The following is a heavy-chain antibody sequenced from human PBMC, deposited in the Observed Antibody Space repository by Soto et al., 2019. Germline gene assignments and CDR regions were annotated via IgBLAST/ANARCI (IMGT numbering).Heavy chain of an antibody. Sequence: GGSLRLSCAASGFTFSSYAMTWVRQAPGKGLEWVSTISSGGGSTYHADSVKGRFTISRDSSKNTLYLQMNSLRAEDTAVYYCAKGGAYSSSPFDYWGQGALVTVSS. D-gene: IGHD6-13*01. CDR3: AKGGAYSSSPFDY. CDR2: ISSGGGST. J-gene: IGHJ4*02. V-gene: IGHV3-23*01. CDR1: GFTFSSYA.